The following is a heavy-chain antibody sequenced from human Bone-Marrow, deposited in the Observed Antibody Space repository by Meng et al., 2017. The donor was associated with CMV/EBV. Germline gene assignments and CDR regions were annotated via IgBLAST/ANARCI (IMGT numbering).Heavy chain of an antibody. D-gene: IGHD6-6*01. J-gene: IGHJ6*02. Sequence: SVKVSCKASGYTFTSYGISWVRQAPGQGLEWMGGIIPIFGTANYAQKFQGRVTITTDESTSTAYMELSSLRSEDTAVYYCARTPEYSSSSFIHYYYYYGMDVWGQGTTVTVSS. CDR3: ARTPEYSSSSFIHYYYYYGMDV. V-gene: IGHV1-69*05. CDR2: IIPIFGTA. CDR1: GYTFTSYG.